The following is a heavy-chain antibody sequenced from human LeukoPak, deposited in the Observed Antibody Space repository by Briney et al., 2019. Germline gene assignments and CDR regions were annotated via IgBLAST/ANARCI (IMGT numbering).Heavy chain of an antibody. D-gene: IGHD6-19*01. Sequence: GGSLRLSCAASGFTFSSYAMSWVRQAPGKGLEWVANIKQDGSEKYYVDSVKGRFTISRDNAKNSLYLQMNSLRAEDTAVYYCARGALKAEGSWFDPWGQGTLVTVSS. J-gene: IGHJ5*02. CDR3: ARGALKAEGSWFDP. CDR2: IKQDGSEK. CDR1: GFTFSSYA. V-gene: IGHV3-7*01.